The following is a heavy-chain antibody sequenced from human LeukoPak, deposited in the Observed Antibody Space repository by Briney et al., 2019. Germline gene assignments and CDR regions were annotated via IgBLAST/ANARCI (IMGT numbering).Heavy chain of an antibody. V-gene: IGHV4-30-4*01. CDR3: ARRPAAGMGYFDY. D-gene: IGHD6-13*01. CDR2: IYYSGST. Sequence: SQTLSLTCTVPGGSISSGDYYWSWTRQPPGKGLEWIGYIYYSGSTYYNPSLKSRVTISVDTSKNQFSLKLSSVTAADTAVYYCARRPAAGMGYFDYWGQGTLVTVSS. J-gene: IGHJ4*02. CDR1: GGSISSGDYY.